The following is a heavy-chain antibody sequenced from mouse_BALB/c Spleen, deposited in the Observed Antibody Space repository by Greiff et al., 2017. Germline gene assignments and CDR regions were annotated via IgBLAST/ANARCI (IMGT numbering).Heavy chain of an antibody. CDR1: GFTFSSYA. V-gene: IGHV5-6-5*01. CDR3: ARAYERAWFAY. J-gene: IGHJ3*01. Sequence: EVKVVESGGGLVKPGGSLKLSCAASGFTFSSYAMSWVRQTPEKRLEWVASISSGGSTYYPDSVKGRFTISRDNARNILYLQMSSLRSEDTAMYYCARAYERAWFAYWGQGTLVTVSA. D-gene: IGHD2-3*01. CDR2: ISSGGST.